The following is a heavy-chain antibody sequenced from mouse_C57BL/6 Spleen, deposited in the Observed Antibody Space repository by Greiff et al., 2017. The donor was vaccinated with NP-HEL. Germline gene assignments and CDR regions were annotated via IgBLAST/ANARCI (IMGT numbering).Heavy chain of an antibody. D-gene: IGHD1-1*01. CDR3: ARLLGLRNWYFDV. CDR1: GYSITSDY. Sequence: EVHLVESGPGLAKPSQTLSLTCSVTGYSITSDYWNWIRKFPGNKLEYMGYISYSGSTYYNPSLKSRISITRDTSKNQYYLQLNSVTTEDTATYYCARLLGLRNWYFDVWGTGTTVTVSS. CDR2: ISYSGST. J-gene: IGHJ1*03. V-gene: IGHV3-8*01.